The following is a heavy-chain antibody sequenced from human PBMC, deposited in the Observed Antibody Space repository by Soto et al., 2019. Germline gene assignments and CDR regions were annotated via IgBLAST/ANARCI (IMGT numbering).Heavy chain of an antibody. V-gene: IGHV5-51*01. CDR2: IYPGDSDT. D-gene: IGHD3-16*01. J-gene: IGHJ6*02. Sequence: PGESLKISCKGSGYSFTSYWIGWVRQMPGKGLEWMGIIYPGDSDTRYSPSFQGQVTNSADKSISTAYLQWSSLKASDTAMFYCARLIRGGRYYYYGMDVWGQGTTVTVS. CDR3: ARLIRGGRYYYYGMDV. CDR1: GYSFTSYW.